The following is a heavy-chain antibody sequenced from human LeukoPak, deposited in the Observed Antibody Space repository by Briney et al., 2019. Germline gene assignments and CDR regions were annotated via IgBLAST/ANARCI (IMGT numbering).Heavy chain of an antibody. J-gene: IGHJ4*02. V-gene: IGHV4-59*06. Sequence: PSETLSLTCTVSGGSISSYYWSWIRQPPGKGLEWIGYIYYSGSTYYNPSLKSRVTISVDTSKNQFSLKLSSVTAADTAVYYCARGMVRGAVDYWGQGTLVTVSS. D-gene: IGHD3-10*01. CDR1: GGSISSYY. CDR3: ARGMVRGAVDY. CDR2: IYYSGST.